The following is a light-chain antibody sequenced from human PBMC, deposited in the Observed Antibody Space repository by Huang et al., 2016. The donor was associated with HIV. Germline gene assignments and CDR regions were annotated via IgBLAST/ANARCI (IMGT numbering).Light chain of an antibody. V-gene: IGKV1-33*01. Sequence: DIQMTQSPSSLSASVGDRVTITCQASQDINNYLNWYQQKPGKAPNLLIYEASNLEAWVPSRFSGSGSGSDFTVTITSLQPEDVATYYCQQYDSLPYTFGHGDQAGDQT. CDR1: QDINNY. CDR3: QQYDSLPYT. CDR2: EAS. J-gene: IGKJ2*01.